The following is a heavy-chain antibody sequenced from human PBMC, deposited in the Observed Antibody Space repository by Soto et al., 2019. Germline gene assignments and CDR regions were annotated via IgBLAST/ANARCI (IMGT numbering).Heavy chain of an antibody. D-gene: IGHD1-7*01. CDR1: GGSISSYY. CDR2: IYYSGST. V-gene: IGHV4-59*08. J-gene: IGHJ5*02. Sequence: SETLSLTCTFSGGSISSYYWSWIRQPPGKGLEWIGYIYYSGSTNYNPSLKSRVTISVDTSKNQFSLKLSSVTAADTAVYYCARLGITGTRAWFDPLCQGTLLTISS. CDR3: ARLGITGTRAWFDP.